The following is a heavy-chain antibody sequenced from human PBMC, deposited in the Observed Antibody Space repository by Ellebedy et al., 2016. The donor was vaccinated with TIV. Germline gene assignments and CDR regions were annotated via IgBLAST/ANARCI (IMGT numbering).Heavy chain of an antibody. CDR3: AREPPGVTSGFDY. CDR1: GYTFTNYY. V-gene: IGHV1-46*01. J-gene: IGHJ4*02. CDR2: INTSNGGT. D-gene: IGHD3-10*01. Sequence: ASVKVSCKASGYTFTNYYIHWVRQAPGQGLEWMGMINTSNGGTNRPQKFQGRVTMTRDTSTSTVYMEVTSLRSEDTAMYYCAREPPGVTSGFDYWGQGTLVTVSS.